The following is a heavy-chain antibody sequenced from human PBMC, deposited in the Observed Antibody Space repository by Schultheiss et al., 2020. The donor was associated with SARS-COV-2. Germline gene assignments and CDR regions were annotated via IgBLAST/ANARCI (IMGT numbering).Heavy chain of an antibody. J-gene: IGHJ3*02. Sequence: GGSLRLSCASSGLTVSSNYMSWFRQAPGKGLEWVSAISGSGGSTYYADSVKGRFTISRDNSKNTLCLQMNSLRTEDTAIYYCVKEGSGSAALFDIWGQGTMVTVSS. CDR3: VKEGSGSAALFDI. V-gene: IGHV3-23*01. CDR2: ISGSGGST. CDR1: GLTVSSNY. D-gene: IGHD1-26*01.